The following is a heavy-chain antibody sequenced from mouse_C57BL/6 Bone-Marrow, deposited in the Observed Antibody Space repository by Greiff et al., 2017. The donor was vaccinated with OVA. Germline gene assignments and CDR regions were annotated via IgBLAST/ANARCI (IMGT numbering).Heavy chain of an antibody. D-gene: IGHD2-12*01. Sequence: QVQLKESGAELARPGASVKLSCKASGYTFTSYGISWVKQRTGQGLEWIGEIYPRSGNTYYNEKFKGKATLTADKSSSTAYMELRSLTSEDSAVYFCARMGSNDVMDYWGQGTSVTVSS. CDR3: ARMGSNDVMDY. CDR2: IYPRSGNT. J-gene: IGHJ4*01. CDR1: GYTFTSYG. V-gene: IGHV1-81*01.